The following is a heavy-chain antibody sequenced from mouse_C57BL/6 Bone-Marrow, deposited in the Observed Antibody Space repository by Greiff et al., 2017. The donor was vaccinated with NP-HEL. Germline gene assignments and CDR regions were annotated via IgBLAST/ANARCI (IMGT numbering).Heavy chain of an antibody. CDR2: IDPSDSYT. CDR3: ARGRPFDY. CDR1: GYTFTSYW. Sequence: VKQSCKASGYTFTSYWMQWVKQRPGQGLEWIGEIDPSDSYTNYNQKFKGKATLTVDTSSSTAYMQLSSLTSEDSAVYYCARGRPFDYWGQGTTLTVSS. V-gene: IGHV1-50*01. D-gene: IGHD3-3*01. J-gene: IGHJ2*01.